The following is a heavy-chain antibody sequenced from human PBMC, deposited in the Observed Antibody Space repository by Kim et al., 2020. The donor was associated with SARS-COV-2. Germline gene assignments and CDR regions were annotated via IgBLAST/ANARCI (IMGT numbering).Heavy chain of an antibody. V-gene: IGHV3-53*01. J-gene: IGHJ6*02. D-gene: IGHD3-22*01. CDR1: GFTVSSNY. CDR2: IYSGGST. CDR3: ARDNDYDSSGSLRGMDV. Sequence: GGSLRLSCAASGFTVSSNYMSWVRQAPGKGLEWVSVIYSGGSTYYADSVKGRFTISRDNSKNTLYLQMNSLRAEDTAVYYCARDNDYDSSGSLRGMDVWGQGTTVTVSS.